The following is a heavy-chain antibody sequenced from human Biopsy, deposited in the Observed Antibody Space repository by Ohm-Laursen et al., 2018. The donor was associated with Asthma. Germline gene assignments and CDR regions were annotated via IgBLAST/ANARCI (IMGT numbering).Heavy chain of an antibody. J-gene: IGHJ3*02. Sequence: SLRLSCSASGFTFGAFWMSWGRQTPGKGLEWVAVISYDGGNKFYGDSVKGRFTLSRDNSRNTLYLQMNSLRVEDTAIYYCARTHERWTSIQDDALDIWGQGTMVIVSS. CDR1: GFTFGAFW. V-gene: IGHV3-30*03. CDR3: ARTHERWTSIQDDALDI. D-gene: IGHD4-23*01. CDR2: ISYDGGNK.